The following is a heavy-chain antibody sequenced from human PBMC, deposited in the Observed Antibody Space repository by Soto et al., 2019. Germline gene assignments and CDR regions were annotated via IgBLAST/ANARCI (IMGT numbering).Heavy chain of an antibody. J-gene: IGHJ4*02. V-gene: IGHV1-69*06. CDR2: INPLSGTS. CDR1: GGTFVSHV. Sequence: QVQLVQSGAEVKKPESSVKVSCKTSGGTFVSHVISWVRQAPGQGPEWMGKINPLSGTSNYAQKFQDRVTFTADTDSSTAYMELSSLRSDDTAVYYCATPACAATWCSPSHNLDHWGQGTLVTVSS. D-gene: IGHD2-2*01. CDR3: ATPACAATWCSPSHNLDH.